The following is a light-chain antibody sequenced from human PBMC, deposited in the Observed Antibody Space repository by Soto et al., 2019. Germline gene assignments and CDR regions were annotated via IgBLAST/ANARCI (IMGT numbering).Light chain of an antibody. CDR1: QSISSY. Sequence: DIQMTESASALSASVGDGVTITGRASQSISSYLNWYQQKPGKAPKLLIYAASSLQSGVPSRFSGSGSGTDFTLTISSLQPEDFATYYCQQSYSTPGTFGQGTKVDIK. V-gene: IGKV1-39*01. CDR3: QQSYSTPGT. CDR2: AAS. J-gene: IGKJ1*01.